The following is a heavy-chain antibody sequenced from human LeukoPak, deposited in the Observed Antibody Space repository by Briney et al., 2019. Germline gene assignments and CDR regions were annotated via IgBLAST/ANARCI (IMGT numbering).Heavy chain of an antibody. J-gene: IGHJ3*02. Sequence: SETLSLTCAVSGGSFSGYYWNWIRQPPGNGLEWIGEINPSGGTNYSPSLKSRVTISVNTSTNQFSLKVTPVTAADTAVYYCARQKCTSTSCLTKNAFDIWGQGTMVTVSS. D-gene: IGHD2-2*01. V-gene: IGHV4-34*01. CDR2: INPSGGT. CDR1: GGSFSGYY. CDR3: ARQKCTSTSCLTKNAFDI.